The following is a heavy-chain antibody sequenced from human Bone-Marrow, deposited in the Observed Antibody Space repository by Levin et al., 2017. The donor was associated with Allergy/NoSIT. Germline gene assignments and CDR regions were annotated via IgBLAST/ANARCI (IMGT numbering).Heavy chain of an antibody. V-gene: IGHV3-21*01. CDR3: ARDLVVVRLPSRYGMDV. CDR1: GFTFSSYS. Sequence: GESLKISCAASGFTFSSYSMNWVRQAPGKGLEWVSSISSSSSYIYYADSVKGRFTISRDNAKNSLYLQMNSLRAEDTAVYYCARDLVVVRLPSRYGMDVWGQGTTVTVSS. D-gene: IGHD2-15*01. J-gene: IGHJ6*02. CDR2: ISSSSSYI.